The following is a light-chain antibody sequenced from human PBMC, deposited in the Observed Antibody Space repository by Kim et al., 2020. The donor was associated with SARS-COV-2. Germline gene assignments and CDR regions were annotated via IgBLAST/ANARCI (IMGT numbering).Light chain of an antibody. CDR1: QTIRSSN. Sequence: EIVLTQSPGTLSLSPGERATLSCRASQTIRSSNLAWYQQKPGQPPRLLIYGASTRATGIPDRFSGSGSETDFTLTISRLEPEDFAVYYCQQYGTLPRTFGQGTKVDIK. CDR3: QQYGTLPRT. J-gene: IGKJ1*01. V-gene: IGKV3-20*01. CDR2: GAS.